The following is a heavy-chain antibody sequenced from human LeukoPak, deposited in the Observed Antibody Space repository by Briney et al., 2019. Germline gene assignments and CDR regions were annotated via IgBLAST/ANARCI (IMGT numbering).Heavy chain of an antibody. V-gene: IGHV4-59*01. J-gene: IGHJ6*02. Sequence: PSETLSLTCAVYGGSFSGYYWSWIRQPPGKGLEWIGYIYYSGSTNYNPSLKSRVTISVDTSKNQFSLKLSSVTAADTAVYYCARFRATYCSSTSCPKKIHYGMDVWGQGTTVTVSS. CDR3: ARFRATYCSSTSCPKKIHYGMDV. CDR1: GGSFSGYY. D-gene: IGHD2-2*01. CDR2: IYYSGST.